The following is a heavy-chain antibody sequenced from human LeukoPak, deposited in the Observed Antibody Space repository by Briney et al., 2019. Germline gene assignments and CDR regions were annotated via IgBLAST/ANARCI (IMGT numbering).Heavy chain of an antibody. Sequence: PGGSLRLSCAASGFTFSDYYMSWIRQAPGKGLEWVSYISRGGNTIYYADSVKGRFIISRDNAKNSLYLQMNSLRAEDTAVYYCARELTVAGHYMDVRGKGTTVTVSS. CDR2: ISRGGNTI. V-gene: IGHV3-11*01. J-gene: IGHJ6*03. CDR3: ARELTVAGHYMDV. D-gene: IGHD6-19*01. CDR1: GFTFSDYY.